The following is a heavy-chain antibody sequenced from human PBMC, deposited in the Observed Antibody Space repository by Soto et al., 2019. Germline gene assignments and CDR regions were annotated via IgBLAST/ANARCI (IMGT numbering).Heavy chain of an antibody. V-gene: IGHV3-23*01. D-gene: IGHD5-18*01. CDR1: GFTFSSYA. J-gene: IGHJ6*02. Sequence: GGSLRLSCAASGFTFSSYAMSWVRQAPGKGLEWVSAISGSGGSTYYADSVKGRFTISRDNSKNTLYLQMNSLRAEDTAVYYCAKDSVDTAMVNSVYYYYGMDVWGQGTTVTVSS. CDR2: ISGSGGST. CDR3: AKDSVDTAMVNSVYYYYGMDV.